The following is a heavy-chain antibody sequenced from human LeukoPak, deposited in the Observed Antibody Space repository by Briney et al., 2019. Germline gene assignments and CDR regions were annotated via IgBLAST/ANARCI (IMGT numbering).Heavy chain of an antibody. V-gene: IGHV3-7*04. D-gene: IGHD5-24*01. J-gene: IGHJ4*02. Sequence: GGSLRLSCAASGFTFSSYWMSWVRQAPGKGLEWVANIKRDGSEKYYVDSVKGRFTISRDNAKNSLYLQMNSLRAEDTAIYYCTRVGYIDEGIDYWGQGTLVTVSS. CDR1: GFTFSSYW. CDR2: IKRDGSEK. CDR3: TRVGYIDEGIDY.